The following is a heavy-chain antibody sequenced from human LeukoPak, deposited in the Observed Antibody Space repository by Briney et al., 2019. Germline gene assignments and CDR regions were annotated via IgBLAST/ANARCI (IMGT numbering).Heavy chain of an antibody. V-gene: IGHV4-30-4*08. CDR3: ARESIVVPAAIDY. D-gene: IGHD2-2*01. Sequence: PSETLSLTCTVSGGSISSGDYYWSWIRQPPGKCLEWIGYIYYSGSTYYNPSLKSRVTISVDTSKNPFSLKLSSVTAADTAVYYCARESIVVPAAIDYWGQGTLVTVSS. CDR2: IYYSGST. CDR1: GGSISSGDYY. J-gene: IGHJ4*02.